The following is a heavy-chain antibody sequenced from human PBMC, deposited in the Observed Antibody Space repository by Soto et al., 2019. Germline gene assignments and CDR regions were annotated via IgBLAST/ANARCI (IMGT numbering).Heavy chain of an antibody. CDR2: ISWNSGSI. CDR1: GFTFDDYA. Sequence: GGSLRLSCAASGFTFDDYAMHWVRQAPGKGLEWVSGISWNSGSIGYADSVKGRFTISRDNAKNSLYLQMNSLRAEDTALYYCAKDMDILTGSQSLGLDFWGQGTLVTVSS. V-gene: IGHV3-9*01. D-gene: IGHD3-9*01. CDR3: AKDMDILTGSQSLGLDF. J-gene: IGHJ4*02.